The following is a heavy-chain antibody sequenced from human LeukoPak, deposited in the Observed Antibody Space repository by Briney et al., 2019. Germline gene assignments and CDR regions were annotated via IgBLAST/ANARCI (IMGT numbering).Heavy chain of an antibody. J-gene: IGHJ4*02. CDR3: ARLSSGWYLYFDY. CDR2: IYYSGST. CDR1: GGSISSSSYS. D-gene: IGHD6-19*01. V-gene: IGHV4-39*01. Sequence: KSSETLSLTCTVSGGSISSSSYSWGWIRQPPGKGLEWIGSIYYSGSTYYNPSLKSRATISVDTSKNQFSLKLSSVTAADTAVYYCARLSSGWYLYFDYWGQGTLVTVSS.